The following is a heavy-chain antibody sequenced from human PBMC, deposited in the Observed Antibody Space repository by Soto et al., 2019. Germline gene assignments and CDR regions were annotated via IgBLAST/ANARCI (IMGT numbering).Heavy chain of an antibody. CDR1: GYTFTSYG. V-gene: IGHV1-18*01. D-gene: IGHD3-16*01. CDR2: ISAYNGNT. Sequence: VASVKVSCKASGYTFTSYGISWVRQAPGQGLEWMGWISAYNGNTNYAQKLQGRVTMTTDTSTSTAYMELRSLRSDDTAVYYCASGSVYDYVWGSPPDYWGQGTLVTVSS. CDR3: ASGSVYDYVWGSPPDY. J-gene: IGHJ4*02.